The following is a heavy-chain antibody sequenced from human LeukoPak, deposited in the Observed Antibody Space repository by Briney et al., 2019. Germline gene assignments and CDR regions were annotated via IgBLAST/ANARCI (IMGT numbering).Heavy chain of an antibody. V-gene: IGHV3-30-3*01. CDR3: AGVKVAGTRSFDY. CDR1: GFTFSSYA. J-gene: IGHJ4*02. D-gene: IGHD6-19*01. Sequence: GRSLRLSCAASGFTFSSYAMHWVRQAPGKGLEWVAVISYDGSNKYYADSVKGRFTISRDNAKNTLYLQMNNLRAEDTAVYYCAGVKVAGTRSFDYWGQGTLATVSS. CDR2: ISYDGSNK.